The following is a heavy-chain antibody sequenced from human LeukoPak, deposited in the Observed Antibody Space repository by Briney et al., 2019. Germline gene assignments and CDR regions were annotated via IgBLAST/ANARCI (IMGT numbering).Heavy chain of an antibody. CDR3: ARQGADILTGYPLDY. CDR1: GGSISSYY. J-gene: IGHJ4*02. Sequence: SETLSLTCTVSGGSISSYYWSWIRQPPGKGLEWIGYIYYSGSTNYNPSLKSRVTISVDTSKNQFSLKLSSVTAADTAVYYCARQGADILTGYPLDYWGQGTLVTVSS. V-gene: IGHV4-59*08. D-gene: IGHD3-9*01. CDR2: IYYSGST.